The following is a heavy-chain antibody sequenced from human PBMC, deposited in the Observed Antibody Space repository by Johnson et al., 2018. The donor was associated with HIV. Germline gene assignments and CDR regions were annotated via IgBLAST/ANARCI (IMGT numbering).Heavy chain of an antibody. V-gene: IGHV3-30*02. Sequence: QVQLVESGGGVVQPGRSLRLSCAASGFTFSSYAMHWVRQAPGKGLEWVAFIQYDGSNKYYADSVKGRFTISRDNSKNTLYLQMNSLRAEDTAVYYCAKVRVVVAATDAFDIWGRGTMVTVSS. CDR2: IQYDGSNK. CDR1: GFTFSSYA. D-gene: IGHD2-15*01. CDR3: AKVRVVVAATDAFDI. J-gene: IGHJ3*02.